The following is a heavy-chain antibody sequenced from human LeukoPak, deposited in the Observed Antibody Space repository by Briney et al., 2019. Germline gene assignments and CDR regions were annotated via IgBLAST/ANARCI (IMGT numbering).Heavy chain of an antibody. V-gene: IGHV4-4*02. CDR2: MYNSGTS. J-gene: IGHJ4*02. D-gene: IGHD1-26*01. CDR1: GASITSHPW. CDR3: ARGGSWDFDY. Sequence: SETLSLTCAVSGASITSHPWNWVRQPPGKGLEWIGEMYNSGTSTFKPSLRSRVIMFFDESKNHFSLKLNSVTAADTAVYYCARGGSWDFDYWGQGVLVIVSS.